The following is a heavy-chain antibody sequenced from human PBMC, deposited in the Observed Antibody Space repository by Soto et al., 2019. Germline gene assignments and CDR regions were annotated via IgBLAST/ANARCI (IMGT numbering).Heavy chain of an antibody. V-gene: IGHV4-59*01. CDR1: GGSISSYY. CDR2: IYYSGST. CDR3: ASARYYDFWSDYSSFDY. J-gene: IGHJ4*02. Sequence: PSETLSLTCTVSGGSISSYYWSWIRQPPGKGLEWIGYIYYSGSTNYNPSLKSRVTISVDTSKNQFSLKLSSVTAADTAVYYCASARYYDFWSDYSSFDYWGQGTLVTVSS. D-gene: IGHD3-3*01.